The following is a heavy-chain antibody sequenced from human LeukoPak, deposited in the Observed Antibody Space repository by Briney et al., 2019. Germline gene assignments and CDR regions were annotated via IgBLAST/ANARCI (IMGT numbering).Heavy chain of an antibody. J-gene: IGHJ4*02. CDR3: ARGLDDFWSGYYLDY. V-gene: IGHV3-53*01. CDR2: IYSGGST. Sequence: PGGSLRLSCAASGFTVSSNYMSWVRQAPGKGLEWVSVIYSGGSTYYADSVKGRFTISRDNSKNTLYLQMNSLRAEDTAVYCCARGLDDFWSGYYLDYWGQGTLVTVSS. D-gene: IGHD3-3*01. CDR1: GFTVSSNY.